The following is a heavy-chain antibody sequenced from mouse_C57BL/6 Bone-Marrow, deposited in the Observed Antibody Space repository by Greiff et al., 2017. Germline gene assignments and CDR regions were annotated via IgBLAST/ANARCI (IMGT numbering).Heavy chain of an antibody. CDR1: GFTFSSYA. CDR3: ARDYYGSSSGAY. Sequence: EVKLVESGGGLVKPGGSLKLSCAASGFTFSSYAMSWVRQTPEKRLEWVATISDGGSYTYYPDNVKGRFTISRDNAKSNLYLQMSHLKSEDTAMYYCARDYYGSSSGAYWGQETLVTVSA. CDR2: ISDGGSYT. J-gene: IGHJ3*01. D-gene: IGHD1-1*01. V-gene: IGHV5-4*01.